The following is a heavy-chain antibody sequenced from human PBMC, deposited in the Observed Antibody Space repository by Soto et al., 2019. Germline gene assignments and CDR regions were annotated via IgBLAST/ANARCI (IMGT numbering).Heavy chain of an antibody. V-gene: IGHV3-23*01. CDR3: AKDSSSTVFSADDY. Sequence: EVQLLESGGDLVQPGGSLRLSCVASGFTFSSYAMSWVRQAPGKGLEWVSTISGSGSSTYYADSVKGRFTISRDNSRNTLKLRMNSLRVDDTAVYYCAKDSSSTVFSADDYLGQGPLVTVSS. CDR2: ISGSGSST. CDR1: GFTFSSYA. D-gene: IGHD4-17*01. J-gene: IGHJ4*02.